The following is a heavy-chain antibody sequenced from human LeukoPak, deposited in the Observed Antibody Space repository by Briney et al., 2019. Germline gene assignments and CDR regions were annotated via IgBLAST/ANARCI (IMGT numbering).Heavy chain of an antibody. CDR1: GFTFSSYN. CDR3: ARGGTITRTSDY. Sequence: PGGSLRLSCAASGFTFSSYNMNWVRQAPGKGLEWVSVIYSGGSTYYADSVKGRFTISRDNSKNTLYLQMNSLRAEDTAVYYCARGGTITRTSDYWGQGTLVTVSS. D-gene: IGHD5-24*01. CDR2: IYSGGST. V-gene: IGHV3-53*01. J-gene: IGHJ4*02.